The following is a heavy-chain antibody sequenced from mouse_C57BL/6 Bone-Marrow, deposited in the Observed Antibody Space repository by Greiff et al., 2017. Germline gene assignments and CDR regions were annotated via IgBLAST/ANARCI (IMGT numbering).Heavy chain of an antibody. CDR3: ARDSVNAMDY. V-gene: IGHV5-17*01. J-gene: IGHJ4*01. Sequence: EVKLMESGGGLVKPGGSLKLSCAASGFTFSDYGMHWVRQAPEKGLEWVAYISSGSSTIYYADTVKGRFTLSRDNAKNTRFLQMTMLRSVDTAMYYCARDSVNAMDYWGQGTSVTGSS. CDR1: GFTFSDYG. D-gene: IGHD2-12*01. CDR2: ISSGSSTI.